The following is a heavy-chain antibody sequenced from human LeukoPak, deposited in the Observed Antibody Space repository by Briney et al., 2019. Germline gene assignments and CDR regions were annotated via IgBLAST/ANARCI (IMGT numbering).Heavy chain of an antibody. J-gene: IGHJ4*02. V-gene: IGHV3-23*01. CDR3: AKRDSKMYAMNSYYFDY. Sequence: GGSLRLSCAASAFTFSSYSMNWVRQAPGKGLEWVSSITGSGGSTYNTDSVKGRFTISRDNSKNTLYLQMNSLRAEDTAVYFCAKRDSKMYAMNSYYFDYWGQGTLVTVSS. CDR1: AFTFSSYS. D-gene: IGHD2-8*01. CDR2: ITGSGGST.